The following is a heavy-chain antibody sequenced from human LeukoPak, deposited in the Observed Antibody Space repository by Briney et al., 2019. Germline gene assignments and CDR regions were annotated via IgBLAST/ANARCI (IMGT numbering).Heavy chain of an antibody. CDR3: AKNIVGALRGGAFDI. J-gene: IGHJ3*02. Sequence: SETLSLTCSVSGGSISSYYWSWIRQPPGKGLEWIGYIYYTGSTNYNPSLKSRVTMSVDTSKNQFSLKLSSVTAADTAVYYCAKNIVGALRGGAFDIWGQGTMVTVSS. V-gene: IGHV4-59*12. CDR1: GGSISSYY. D-gene: IGHD1-26*01. CDR2: IYYTGST.